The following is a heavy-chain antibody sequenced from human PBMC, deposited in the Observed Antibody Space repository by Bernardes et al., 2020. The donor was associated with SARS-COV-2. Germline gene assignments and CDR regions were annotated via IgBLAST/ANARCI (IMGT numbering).Heavy chain of an antibody. Sequence: ASMKVSCKASGYSFSSYGIIWVRLAPGQGLEWMGWISAYNGNIEYAQKFQGRVTMTTDTSANTGYMDLRSLRSDDTAVYYCARESTPGLRAIGYWGQGTLVTVSS. CDR3: ARESTPGLRAIGY. D-gene: IGHD3-16*01. CDR2: ISAYNGNI. CDR1: GYSFSSYG. V-gene: IGHV1-18*01. J-gene: IGHJ4*02.